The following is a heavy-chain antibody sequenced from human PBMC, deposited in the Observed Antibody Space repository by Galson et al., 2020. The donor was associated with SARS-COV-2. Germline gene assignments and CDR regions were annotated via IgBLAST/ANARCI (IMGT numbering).Heavy chain of an antibody. CDR2: IYHSWST. CDR3: SRGDTARVRYDAFDI. D-gene: IGHD5-18*01. V-gene: IGHV4-30-2*01. Sequence: NSSGGYSWSWIRQPPGNGLEWIGYIYHSWSTYYNPSLKNRVTISVDRSKHQFSLKRSSVTAADTAVYYCSRGDTARVRYDAFDIWGIGTMVTVYS. J-gene: IGHJ3*02. CDR1: NSSGGYS.